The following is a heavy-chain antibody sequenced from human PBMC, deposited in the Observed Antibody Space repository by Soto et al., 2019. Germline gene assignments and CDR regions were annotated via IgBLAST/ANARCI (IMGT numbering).Heavy chain of an antibody. CDR2: IYYSGST. D-gene: IGHD2-2*01. J-gene: IGHJ4*02. CDR1: GGSISSYY. CDR3: ARSPLVVPAALRGPFDY. Sequence: QVQLQESGPGLVKPSETLSLTCTVSGGSISSYYWSWIRQPPGKGLEWIGYIYYSGSTNYNPSLMSRVTISVDTTKNQFSLKLSSVTAADTAVYYCARSPLVVPAALRGPFDYWGQGSLVTVFS. V-gene: IGHV4-59*01.